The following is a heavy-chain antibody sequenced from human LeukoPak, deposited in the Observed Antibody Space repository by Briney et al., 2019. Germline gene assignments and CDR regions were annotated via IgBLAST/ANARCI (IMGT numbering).Heavy chain of an antibody. CDR1: GGSISSGGYS. Sequence: SQTLSLTCAVSGGSISSGGYSWSWIRQPPGKGLEWIGYIYYSVNTYYSPSLKSRVTISVDTSKNQFSLKLSSVTAADTAVYYCARDGGVAPHNWFDPWGQGTLVTVSS. CDR2: IYYSVNT. D-gene: IGHD2-8*02. J-gene: IGHJ5*02. V-gene: IGHV4-30-4*07. CDR3: ARDGGVAPHNWFDP.